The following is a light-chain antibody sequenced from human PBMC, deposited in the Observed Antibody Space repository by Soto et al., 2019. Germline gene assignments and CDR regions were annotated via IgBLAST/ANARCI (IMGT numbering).Light chain of an antibody. J-gene: IGLJ1*01. CDR1: SSDICRYNY. CDR3: SSSTTSSTYV. CDR2: DVS. V-gene: IGLV2-14*01. Sequence: QSALTQPASVSGSPGQSITISCTGTSSDICRYNYVSWYQQHAGNAPKPMIYDVSNRLSGVSNRFSGCKSGNTASLTISGVQAEDEDDYYCSSSTTSSTYVFGSGTKVTVL.